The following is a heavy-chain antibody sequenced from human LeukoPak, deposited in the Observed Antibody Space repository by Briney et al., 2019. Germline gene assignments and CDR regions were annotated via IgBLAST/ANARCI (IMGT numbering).Heavy chain of an antibody. CDR1: GYTFTDYN. D-gene: IGHD4-23*01. V-gene: IGHV1-2*02. J-gene: IGHJ4*02. CDR3: ARGDYGGNLAFDY. CDR2: INPNSGGT. Sequence: ASVKVSCTTSGYTFTDYNMHWVRQAPGQGLEWMGWINPNSGGTNYAQKFQGRVTMARDTSISTAYMELSRLRSDDTVVYYCARGDYGGNLAFDYWGQGTLVPVSS.